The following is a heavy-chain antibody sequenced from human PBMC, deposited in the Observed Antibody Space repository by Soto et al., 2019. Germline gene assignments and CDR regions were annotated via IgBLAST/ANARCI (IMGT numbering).Heavy chain of an antibody. D-gene: IGHD3-22*01. CDR1: GGTFSSYA. CDR3: ARQERGDYYYDSSGYLDY. CDR2: IIPIFGTA. Sequence: GASVKVSCKASGGTFSSYAISWVRQAPGQGLEWMGGIIPIFGTANYAQKFQGRVTITADESTSTAYMELSSLRSEDTAVYYCARQERGDYYYDSSGYLDYWSQGTLVTVSS. J-gene: IGHJ4*02. V-gene: IGHV1-69*13.